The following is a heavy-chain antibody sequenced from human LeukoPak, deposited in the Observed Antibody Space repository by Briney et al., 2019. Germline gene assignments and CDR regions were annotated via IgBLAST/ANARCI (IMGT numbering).Heavy chain of an antibody. Sequence: SETLSLTCTVSGGSISISTYYWGWIRQPPGKGLEWIGSIYYSGNTYYNPSLKSRVTISVDTSKNQISLKLSSVTAADTAIYYCARAPERWYSYGSYTYHYMDVWGRGTTVTVSS. CDR1: GGSISISTYY. J-gene: IGHJ6*03. V-gene: IGHV4-39*07. D-gene: IGHD3-10*01. CDR3: ARAPERWYSYGSYTYHYMDV. CDR2: IYYSGNT.